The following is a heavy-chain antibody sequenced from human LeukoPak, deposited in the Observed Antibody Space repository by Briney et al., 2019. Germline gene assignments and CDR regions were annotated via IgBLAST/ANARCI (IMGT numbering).Heavy chain of an antibody. D-gene: IGHD2-2*01. CDR2: IYYSGST. Sequence: PETLSLTCTVSGGSISSSSYYWGWIRQPPGKGLEWIGSIYYSGSTYYNPSLKSRVTISVDTSKNQFSLKLSSVTAADTAVYYCARLGRSTTRYYFDYWGQGTLVTVSS. CDR1: GGSISSSSYY. V-gene: IGHV4-39*01. J-gene: IGHJ4*02. CDR3: ARLGRSTTRYYFDY.